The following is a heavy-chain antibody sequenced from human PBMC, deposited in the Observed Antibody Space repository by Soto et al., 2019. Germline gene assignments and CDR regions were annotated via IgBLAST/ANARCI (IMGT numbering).Heavy chain of an antibody. CDR3: ANTAMDPNWFDP. CDR1: GYTFTSYG. D-gene: IGHD5-18*01. CDR2: ISAYNGNT. J-gene: IGHJ5*02. Sequence: ASVKVSCKASGYTFTSYGISWVRQAPGQGLEWMGWISAYNGNTNYAQKLQGRVTMTTDTSTSTAYMELRSLRSDDTAVYYCANTAMDPNWFDPWGQGTLVTVSS. V-gene: IGHV1-18*01.